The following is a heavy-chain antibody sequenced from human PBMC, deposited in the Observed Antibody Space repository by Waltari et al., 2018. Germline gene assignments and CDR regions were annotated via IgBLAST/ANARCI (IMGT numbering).Heavy chain of an antibody. CDR3: ARGAQWQLAYMDV. Sequence: QVQLVESGGGLVKPGGSRRLSCAASGFTFSDSYIGWIRQAPGKGLEWVSYISSRCSTIYYADSVKGRFTISRDNAKNSLYLQMNSLRAEDTAVYYCARGAQWQLAYMDVWGKGTTVTISS. D-gene: IGHD6-6*01. CDR2: ISSRCSTI. J-gene: IGHJ6*03. CDR1: GFTFSDSY. V-gene: IGHV3-11*04.